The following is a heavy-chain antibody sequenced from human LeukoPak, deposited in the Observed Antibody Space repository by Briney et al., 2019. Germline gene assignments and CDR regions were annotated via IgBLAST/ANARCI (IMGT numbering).Heavy chain of an antibody. Sequence: PGGSLTLSCSASGFTFSSYELKWLRQAPGKGLEGISYITGSGDTIYYADSVKGRFTISRDKAKNSLFLQMNSLTADDTAVYYCARERTTIVSGTTIGAYWGQGTLVTVSS. D-gene: IGHD2/OR15-2a*01. V-gene: IGHV3-48*03. CDR1: GFTFSSYE. CDR2: ITGSGDTI. J-gene: IGHJ4*02. CDR3: ARERTTIVSGTTIGAY.